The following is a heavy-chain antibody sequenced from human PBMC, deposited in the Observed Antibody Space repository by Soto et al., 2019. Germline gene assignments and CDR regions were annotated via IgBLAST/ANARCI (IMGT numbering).Heavy chain of an antibody. Sequence: PGGSLRLSCEASGFTFNNYWMHWVRQAPGKGLVWVSRIKSDGTFISYVDSVKGRFTISRDNAKNTLFLQMNSLRVEDTAVYYCARGGGWTYSNSYGLDVWGQGTTVTVSS. D-gene: IGHD1-26*01. CDR3: ARGGGWTYSNSYGLDV. V-gene: IGHV3-74*01. J-gene: IGHJ6*02. CDR2: IKSDGTFI. CDR1: GFTFNNYW.